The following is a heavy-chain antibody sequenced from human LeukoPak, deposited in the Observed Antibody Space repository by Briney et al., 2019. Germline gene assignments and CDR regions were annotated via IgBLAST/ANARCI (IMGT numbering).Heavy chain of an antibody. V-gene: IGHV3-23*01. CDR3: AKGTYYNGMDV. J-gene: IGHJ6*02. Sequence: GGSLRLSCAASGFTVSSNYMSWVRQAPGKGLEWVSGISGSGGSTYYADSVKGRFTISRDNSKKTLHLQMNSLRAEDTAVYYCAKGTYYNGMDVWGQGTTVTVSS. CDR1: GFTVSSNY. CDR2: ISGSGGST.